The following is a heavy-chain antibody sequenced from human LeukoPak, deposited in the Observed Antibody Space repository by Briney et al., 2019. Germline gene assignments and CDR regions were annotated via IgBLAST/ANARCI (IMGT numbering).Heavy chain of an antibody. V-gene: IGHV4-59*01. CDR3: ARAGGVDTAMDANFDY. CDR2: IYYNGGT. Sequence: SETLSLTCTVSGGSISSYYWSWIRQPPGKGLEWIGYIYYNGGTNYNPSLRSRVTISVDTSKNHFSLRLSSVTAADTAMYYCARAGGVDTAMDANFDYWGQGTLVAVSS. J-gene: IGHJ4*02. CDR1: GGSISSYY. D-gene: IGHD5-18*01.